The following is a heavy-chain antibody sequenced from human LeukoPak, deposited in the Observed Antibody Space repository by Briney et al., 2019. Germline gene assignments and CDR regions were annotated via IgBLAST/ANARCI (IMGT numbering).Heavy chain of an antibody. CDR3: ARDSRVTMIRERSSYGMDV. CDR2: IYYSGTT. V-gene: IGHV4-59*12. D-gene: IGHD3-10*01. Sequence: SETLSLTCTVSGVSISSYYWSWIRQPPGKGLEWMGYIYYSGTTNYNPSLKSRVTMSIDTSKSQFSLKLSSVTAADTAVYYCARDSRVTMIRERSSYGMDVWGQGTTVTVSS. CDR1: GVSISSYY. J-gene: IGHJ6*02.